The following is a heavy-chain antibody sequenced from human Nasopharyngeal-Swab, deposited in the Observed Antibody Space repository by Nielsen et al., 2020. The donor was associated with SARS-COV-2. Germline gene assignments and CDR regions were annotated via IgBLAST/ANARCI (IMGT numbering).Heavy chain of an antibody. CDR3: ARAELRPNPYYYYYGMDV. Sequence: SVKVSCKASGYTFTSYYMHWVRQAPGQGLEWMGRIIPILGIANYAQKFQGRVTITADKSTSTAYMELSSLRSEDTAVYYCARAELRPNPYYYYYGMDVWGQGTTVTVSS. V-gene: IGHV1-69*04. J-gene: IGHJ6*02. D-gene: IGHD1-26*01. CDR1: GYTFTSYY. CDR2: IIPILGIA.